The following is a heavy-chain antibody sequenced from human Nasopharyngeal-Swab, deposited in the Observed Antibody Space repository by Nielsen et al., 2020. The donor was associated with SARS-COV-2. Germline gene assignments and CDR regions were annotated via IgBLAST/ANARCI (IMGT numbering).Heavy chain of an antibody. CDR2: ISWNSGSI. J-gene: IGHJ5*02. CDR1: GFTFDDYA. Sequence: LSLTCAASGFTFDDYAMHWVRQAPGKGLEWVSGISWNSGSIGYADSVKGRFTISRDNAKNSLYLQMNSLRAEDTALYYCAKDLSSGWYGWFDPWGQGTLVTVSS. CDR3: AKDLSSGWYGWFDP. V-gene: IGHV3-9*01. D-gene: IGHD6-19*01.